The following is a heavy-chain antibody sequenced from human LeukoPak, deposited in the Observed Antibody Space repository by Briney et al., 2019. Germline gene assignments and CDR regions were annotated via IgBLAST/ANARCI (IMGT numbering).Heavy chain of an antibody. CDR1: RFTFSSYS. J-gene: IGHJ4*02. V-gene: IGHV3-48*04. Sequence: PGGSLRLSCAASRFTFSSYSMNWVRQAPGKGLEWVSYISSSSSTIYYADSVKGRFTISRDNAKNSLYLQMNSLRAEDTAVYYCASEITYYYDSSGYYLPPVDYWGQGTLVTVSS. CDR3: ASEITYYYDSSGYYLPPVDY. CDR2: ISSSSSTI. D-gene: IGHD3-22*01.